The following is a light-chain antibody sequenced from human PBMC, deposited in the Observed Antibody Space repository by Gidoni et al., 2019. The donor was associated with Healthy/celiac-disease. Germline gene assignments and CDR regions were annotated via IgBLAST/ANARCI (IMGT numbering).Light chain of an antibody. V-gene: IGLV3-19*01. J-gene: IGLJ3*02. CDR2: GKT. CDR1: SLRSYY. CDR3: NSRDISGKHRV. Sequence: SERTQDPAVAVALGQTVGITCHGDSLRSYYASWYQQKPGQAPVLVIYGKTNRPSGIPARSSGSSSGNTASLTLTGAQAEDEADYYCNSRDISGKHRVVGGGTKLTVL.